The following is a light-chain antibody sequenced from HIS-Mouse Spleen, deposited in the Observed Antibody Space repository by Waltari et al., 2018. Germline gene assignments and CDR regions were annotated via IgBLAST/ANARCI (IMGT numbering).Light chain of an antibody. J-gene: IGLJ3*02. Sequence: QSALTQPASVSGSPGQSITISCPGTSSDVGSYNLVSWYQQHPGKAPKLMIYEGSKRPVGVSNRFSGSKSGNTASLTISGLQAEDEADYYCCSYAGSSTWVFGGGTKL. CDR1: SSDVGSYNL. CDR2: EGS. CDR3: CSYAGSSTWV. V-gene: IGLV2-23*01.